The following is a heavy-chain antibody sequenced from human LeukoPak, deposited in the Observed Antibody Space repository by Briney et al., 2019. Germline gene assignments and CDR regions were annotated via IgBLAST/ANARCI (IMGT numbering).Heavy chain of an antibody. CDR3: ARPTLRFLEWLPLDY. J-gene: IGHJ4*02. CDR1: GFTFSRYT. CDR2: ISGDSKYI. Sequence: GGSLRLSCAGSGFTFSRYTFNWVRQAPGRGLEWVSAISGDSKYIYYTDSVKGRFTISRDNSKNTLYLQMNSLRAEDTAVYYCARPTLRFLEWLPLDYWGQGTLVTVSS. V-gene: IGHV3-21*01. D-gene: IGHD3-3*01.